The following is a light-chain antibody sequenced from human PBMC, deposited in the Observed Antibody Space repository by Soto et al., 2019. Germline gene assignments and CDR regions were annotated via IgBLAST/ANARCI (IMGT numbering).Light chain of an antibody. CDR2: DAS. CDR1: QSISSW. J-gene: IGKJ4*01. Sequence: DIQMTQSPSTLSASVGDRVTITCRASQSISSWLAWYQQKPGKAPKLLIYDASSLESGVPSRYSGSGSGTEFTLTISSLQPDDFATYYCQQYNSYSLTFGGGTKVEIK. CDR3: QQYNSYSLT. V-gene: IGKV1-5*01.